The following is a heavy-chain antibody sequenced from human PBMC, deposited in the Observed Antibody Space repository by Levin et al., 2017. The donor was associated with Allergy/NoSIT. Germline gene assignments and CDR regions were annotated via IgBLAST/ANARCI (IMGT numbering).Heavy chain of an antibody. Sequence: HGESLKISCKASGYTFTSYGITWVRQAPGQGLEWMGWISGYNGNTKYAQKVQGRVTMTIDTSTSTAYMELRSLRSDDTAVYFCARDTYYSPSGSFDYLYGMDVWGQGSTVTVSS. CDR3: ARDTYYSPSGSFDYLYGMDV. D-gene: IGHD3-10*01. CDR2: ISGYNGNT. V-gene: IGHV1-18*01. CDR1: GYTFTSYG. J-gene: IGHJ6*02.